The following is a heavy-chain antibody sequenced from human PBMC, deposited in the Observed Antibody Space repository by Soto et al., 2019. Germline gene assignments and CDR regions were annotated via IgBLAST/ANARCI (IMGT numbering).Heavy chain of an antibody. CDR2: ISSSSSYI. CDR3: AREESGSYPVAWSYYYGMDV. Sequence: EVQLVESGGGLVKPGGSLRLSCAASGFTFSSYSMNWVRQAPGKGLEWVSSISSSSSYIYYADSVKGRFTISRDNAKNSRYLQMNSLRAEDTAVYYCAREESGSYPVAWSYYYGMDVWGQGTTVTVSS. V-gene: IGHV3-21*01. CDR1: GFTFSSYS. D-gene: IGHD1-26*01. J-gene: IGHJ6*02.